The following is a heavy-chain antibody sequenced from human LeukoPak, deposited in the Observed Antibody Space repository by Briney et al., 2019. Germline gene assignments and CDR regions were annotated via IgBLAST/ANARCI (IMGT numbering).Heavy chain of an antibody. CDR2: ISGSGGST. J-gene: IGHJ4*02. CDR1: GFTFSSYA. D-gene: IGHD3-22*01. V-gene: IGHV3-23*01. Sequence: GGSLRLSCAASGFTFSSYAMSWVRQAPGKGLEWVSAISGSGGSTYYADSVKGRFTISRDNSKNTLYLQMNSLRAEDTAVYYCAKAVMDYYDSSGYYSGFDYWGQGTLVTVSS. CDR3: AKAVMDYYDSSGYYSGFDY.